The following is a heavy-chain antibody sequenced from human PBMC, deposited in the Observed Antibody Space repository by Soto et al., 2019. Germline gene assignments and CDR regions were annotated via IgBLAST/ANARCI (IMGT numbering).Heavy chain of an antibody. D-gene: IGHD2-15*01. CDR1: GFTFGDYA. J-gene: IGHJ3*02. Sequence: GGSLRLSCTASGFTFGDYAMSWFRQAPGKGLEWVGFIRSEAYGGTTEYAASVKGRFTISRDDSKSIAYLQMNSLKTEDTAVYYCTSFRYCSGGSCYPAQAFDIWGQGTMVTVSS. CDR2: IRSEAYGGTT. CDR3: TSFRYCSGGSCYPAQAFDI. V-gene: IGHV3-49*03.